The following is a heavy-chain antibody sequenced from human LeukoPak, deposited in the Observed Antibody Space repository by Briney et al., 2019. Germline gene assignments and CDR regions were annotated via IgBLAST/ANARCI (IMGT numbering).Heavy chain of an antibody. D-gene: IGHD6-6*01. Sequence: ASVKVSCKASGGTFSSYAISWVRQAPGQGLEWMGWISAYNGNTNYAQKLQGRVTMTTDTSTSTAYMELRSLRSDDTAVYYCAREEQLVPPYYYYYMDVWGKGTTVTVSS. CDR1: GGTFSSYA. V-gene: IGHV1-18*01. CDR3: AREEQLVPPYYYYYMDV. J-gene: IGHJ6*03. CDR2: ISAYNGNT.